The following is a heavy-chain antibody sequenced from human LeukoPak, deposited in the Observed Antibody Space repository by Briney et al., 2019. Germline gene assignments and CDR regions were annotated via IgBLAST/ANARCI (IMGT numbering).Heavy chain of an antibody. D-gene: IGHD3-22*01. J-gene: IGHJ2*01. CDR2: ISAYNGNT. Sequence: ASVKVSCKASGYTFTSYGISWVRQAPGQGLEWMGWISAYNGNTNYAQKLQGRVTMTTDTSTSTAYMELRSLRSDDTAVYYCARDPHHYYDSSGPTGYFDLWGRGTLVTVSS. CDR3: ARDPHHYYDSSGPTGYFDL. V-gene: IGHV1-18*01. CDR1: GYTFTSYG.